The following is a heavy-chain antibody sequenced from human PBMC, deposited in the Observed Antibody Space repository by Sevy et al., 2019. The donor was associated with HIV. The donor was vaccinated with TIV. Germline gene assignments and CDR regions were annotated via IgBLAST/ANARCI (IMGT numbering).Heavy chain of an antibody. CDR2: ISSSSSYI. CDR3: ARGGPSSSGWNTYFQH. V-gene: IGHV3-21*01. Sequence: GGSLRLSCAASGFTFSSDSMNWVRQAPGKGLEWVSSISSSSSYIYYADSVKGRFTISRDNAKNSLYLQMNSLRAEDTAVYYCARGGPSSSGWNTYFQHWGQGTLVTVSS. D-gene: IGHD6-19*01. J-gene: IGHJ1*01. CDR1: GFTFSSDS.